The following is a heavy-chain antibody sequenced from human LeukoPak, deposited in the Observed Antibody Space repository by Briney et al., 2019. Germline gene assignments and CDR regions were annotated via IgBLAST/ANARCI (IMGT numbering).Heavy chain of an antibody. CDR2: IYYSGST. V-gene: IGHV4-59*12. CDR1: GGSINNYY. D-gene: IGHD6-13*01. Sequence: SETLSLTCTVSGGSINNYYWSWIRQPPGKGLEWIGYIYYSGSTKYNPSLKSRVTISVDTSKNQSKNQFSLKLSSVTAADTAAYYCARVALIAAAGSAWFDPWGQGTLVTVSS. J-gene: IGHJ5*02. CDR3: ARVALIAAAGSAWFDP.